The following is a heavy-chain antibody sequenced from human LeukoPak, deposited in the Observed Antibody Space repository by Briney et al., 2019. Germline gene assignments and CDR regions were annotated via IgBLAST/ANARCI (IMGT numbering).Heavy chain of an antibody. J-gene: IGHJ3*02. D-gene: IGHD3-22*01. V-gene: IGHV1-18*01. CDR3: ARTLVVINDAFDI. CDR2: ISAYNGNT. Sequence: ASVKVSCKASGYTFTSYSISWVRLTPGQGLEWMGWISAYNGNTNYAQKFQGRVSMTGDTSISTAYMELSRLRSDDTAVYYCARTLVVINDAFDIWGQGTMVTVSS. CDR1: GYTFTSYS.